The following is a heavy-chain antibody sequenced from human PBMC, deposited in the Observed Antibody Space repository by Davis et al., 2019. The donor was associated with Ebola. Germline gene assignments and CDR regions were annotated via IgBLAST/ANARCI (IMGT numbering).Heavy chain of an antibody. CDR3: ARSKPHYYYYMDV. CDR1: GFTFSSYG. V-gene: IGHV3-48*01. CDR2: ISSSSSTI. J-gene: IGHJ6*03. D-gene: IGHD4-11*01. Sequence: GESLKISCAASGFTFSSYGMHWVRQAPGKGLEWVSYISSSSSTIYYADSVKGRFTISRDNSKNTLYLQMNSLRAEDTAVYYCARSKPHYYYYMDVWGKGTTVTVSS.